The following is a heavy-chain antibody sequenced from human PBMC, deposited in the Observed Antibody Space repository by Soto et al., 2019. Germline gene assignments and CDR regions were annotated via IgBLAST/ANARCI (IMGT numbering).Heavy chain of an antibody. D-gene: IGHD3-10*01. J-gene: IGHJ6*02. CDR2: IYYSGSA. CDR3: ARGVGFGYYYYHMDL. Sequence: QVQLQESGPGLVKPSETLSLTCTVSGDSVTSVGDYWSWIRQPPGKGLEWIGYIYYSGSADYNPSLGSRVTISIDTSKNQFSLKLTSVTAADTAVYYCARGVGFGYYYYHMDLWGQGTTVTVSS. V-gene: IGHV4-61*08. CDR1: GDSVTSVGDY.